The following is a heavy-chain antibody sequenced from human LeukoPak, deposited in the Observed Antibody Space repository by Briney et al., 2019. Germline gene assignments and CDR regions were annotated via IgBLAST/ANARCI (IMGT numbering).Heavy chain of an antibody. V-gene: IGHV3-23*01. CDR1: GFIVSSYT. Sequence: GGSLRLSCAASGFIVSSYTMRWVRQAPGKGLEWVSSFSDDGHTYYADSVKGRFTISRDISKNTLYVQMNSLRAEDTAVYYCATRGRSGASDNWGQGTLVTASS. CDR3: ATRGRSGASDN. D-gene: IGHD3-10*01. CDR2: FSDDGHT. J-gene: IGHJ4*02.